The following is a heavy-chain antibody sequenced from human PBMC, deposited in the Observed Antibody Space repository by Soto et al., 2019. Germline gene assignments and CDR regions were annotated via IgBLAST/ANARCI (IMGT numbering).Heavy chain of an antibody. Sequence: SETLSLTCTVSGGSISSYYWSWVRQPPGKGLEWIGYIYYSGSTNYNPSLKSRVTISVDTSKNQFSLKLSSVTAADTAVYYCARVFRWREYKLDWFDPWGQGTLVTVSS. CDR3: ARVFRWREYKLDWFDP. D-gene: IGHD1-1*01. CDR1: GGSISSYY. V-gene: IGHV4-59*01. CDR2: IYYSGST. J-gene: IGHJ5*02.